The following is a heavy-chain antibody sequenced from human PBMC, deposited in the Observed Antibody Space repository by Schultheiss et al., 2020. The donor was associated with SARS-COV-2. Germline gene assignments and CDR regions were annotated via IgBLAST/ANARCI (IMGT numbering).Heavy chain of an antibody. V-gene: IGHV3-11*04. CDR1: GFSFSDHY. CDR2: ISGSGGTI. Sequence: GESLKISCAASGFSFSDHYMTWIRQAPGKGLEWLSFISGSGGTIYYADSVKGRFTISRDKAKSSLYLQMNSLRAEDTAVYYCAHSSSFADYWGQGTLVTVSS. D-gene: IGHD6-6*01. CDR3: AHSSSFADY. J-gene: IGHJ4*02.